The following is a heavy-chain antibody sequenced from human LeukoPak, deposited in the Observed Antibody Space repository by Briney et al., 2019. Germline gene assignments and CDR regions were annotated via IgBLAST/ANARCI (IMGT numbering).Heavy chain of an antibody. J-gene: IGHJ6*03. CDR2: IYHSGST. Sequence: SQTLSLTCTVSGGSISSGGYYWSWIRQPPGKGLEWIGYIYHSGSTYYNPSLKSRVTISVDRSKNQFSLKLSSVTAADTAVYYCARDATSAAITYYYYYMDVWGKGTTVTVSS. CDR3: ARDATSAAITYYYYYMDV. CDR1: GGSISSGGYY. D-gene: IGHD2-2*02. V-gene: IGHV4-30-2*01.